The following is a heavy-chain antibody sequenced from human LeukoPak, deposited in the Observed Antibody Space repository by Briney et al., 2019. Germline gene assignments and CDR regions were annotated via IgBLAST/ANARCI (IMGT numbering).Heavy chain of an antibody. CDR2: IYYSGST. J-gene: IGHJ4*02. D-gene: IGHD2-2*01. CDR3: ARLGYCSSTSCYQGPLFDY. Sequence: TTSETLSLTCTVSGGSISSSSYYWGWIRQPPGKGLEWIGSIYYSGSTYYNPSLKSRVTISVDTSKNQFSLKLGSATAADTAVYYCARLGYCSSTSCYQGPLFDYWGQGTLVTVSS. CDR1: GGSISSSSYY. V-gene: IGHV4-39*01.